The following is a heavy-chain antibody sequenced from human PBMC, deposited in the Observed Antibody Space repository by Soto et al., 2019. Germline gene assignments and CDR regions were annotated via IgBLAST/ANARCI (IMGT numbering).Heavy chain of an antibody. CDR2: SNSDGSST. CDR1: GFTFSTYW. D-gene: IGHD1-7*01. CDR3: ARDRAVEGTTNDFDY. Sequence: GGSLRLSCVASGFTFSTYWMHWVRQAPGKGLVWVSRSNSDGSSTIYADSAKGRFTISRDNAKNTLYLQMNSLRAEDTAVYYCARDRAVEGTTNDFDYWGQGALVTVYS. V-gene: IGHV3-74*01. J-gene: IGHJ4*02.